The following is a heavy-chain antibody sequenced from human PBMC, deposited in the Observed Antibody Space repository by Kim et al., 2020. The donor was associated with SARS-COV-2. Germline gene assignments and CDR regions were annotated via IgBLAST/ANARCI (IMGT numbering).Heavy chain of an antibody. CDR2: ITGNSVST. D-gene: IGHD2-8*01. CDR1: GFTFNKYA. V-gene: IGHV3-23*01. J-gene: IGHJ4*02. Sequence: GGSLRLSCVASGFTFNKYAMTWVRQAPGKGLEWVSAITGNSVSTYYADSVTGRFTISRDNSKNTLYLQMSGLRVDDTALYYCAKDKYGVLPTVGDSGGQGPLVTVSS. CDR3: AKDKYGVLPTVGDS.